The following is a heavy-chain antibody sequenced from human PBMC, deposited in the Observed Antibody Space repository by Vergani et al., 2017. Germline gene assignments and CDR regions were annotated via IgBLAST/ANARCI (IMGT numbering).Heavy chain of an antibody. D-gene: IGHD3-3*01. CDR3: ARVPTGAPRITIFGVVQASYYYMDV. CDR2: ISAYNGNT. V-gene: IGHV1-18*01. J-gene: IGHJ6*03. Sequence: QVQLVQSGAEVKKPGASVKVSCKASGYTFTSYGISWVRQAPGQGLEWMGWISAYNGNTNYAQKLQGRVTMPTDTSTSTAYMELRSLRSDDTAVYYCARVPTGAPRITIFGVVQASYYYMDVWGKGTTVTVSS. CDR1: GYTFTSYG.